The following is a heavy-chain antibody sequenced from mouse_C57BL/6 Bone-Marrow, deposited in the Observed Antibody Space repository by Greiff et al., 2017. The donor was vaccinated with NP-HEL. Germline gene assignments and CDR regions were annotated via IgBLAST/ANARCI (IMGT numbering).Heavy chain of an antibody. J-gene: IGHJ1*03. Sequence: EVKLMESGGGLVQSGRSLRLSCATSGFTFSDFYMEWVRQAPGKGLEWIAASRNKANDYTTEYSASVKGRFIVSRDTSQSILYLQMNALRAEDTAIYYCARDAGPWYFDVWGTGTTVTVSS. CDR3: ARDAGPWYFDV. CDR1: GFTFSDFY. CDR2: SRNKANDYTT. V-gene: IGHV7-1*01.